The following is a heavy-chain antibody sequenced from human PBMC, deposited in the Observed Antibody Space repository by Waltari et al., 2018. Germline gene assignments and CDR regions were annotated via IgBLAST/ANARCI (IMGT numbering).Heavy chain of an antibody. CDR1: GLTVSNTY. J-gene: IGHJ4*02. CDR3: ARGAPRD. V-gene: IGHV3-53*01. CDR2: IYSGGTT. Sequence: EVQLVESGGGLMQPGGSLRLSGAASGLTVSNTYMSWVRQAPGKGLEWVSVIYSGGTTHYADSVKGRFTISRDNSKNTLYLQMNSLRAEDTVVYYCARGAPRDWGQGTLVTVSS.